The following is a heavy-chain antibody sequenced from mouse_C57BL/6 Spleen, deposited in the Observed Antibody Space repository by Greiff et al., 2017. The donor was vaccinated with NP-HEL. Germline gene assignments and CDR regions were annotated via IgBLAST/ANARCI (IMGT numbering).Heavy chain of an antibody. V-gene: IGHV1-85*01. Sequence: VKLMESGPELVKPGASVKLSCKASGYTFTSYDINWVKQRPGQGLEWIGWIYPRDGSTKYNEKFKGKATLTVDTSSSTAYMELHSLTSEDAAVFFCARSGDGYWFAYWGQGTLVTVSA. CDR3: ARSGDGYWFAY. J-gene: IGHJ3*01. CDR2: IYPRDGST. CDR1: GYTFTSYD. D-gene: IGHD2-3*01.